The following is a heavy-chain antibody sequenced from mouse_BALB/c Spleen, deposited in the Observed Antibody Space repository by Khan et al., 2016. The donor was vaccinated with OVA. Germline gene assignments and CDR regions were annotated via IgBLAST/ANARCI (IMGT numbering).Heavy chain of an antibody. CDR1: GYAFTNYL. J-gene: IGHJ3*01. V-gene: IGHV1-54*01. CDR2: INPGSGGT. D-gene: IGHD3-1*01. Sequence: QVQLQQSGAELVRPGTSVKVSCKASGYAFTNYLIEWVKQRPGQGLEWIGVINPGSGGTNYNEKFKGKATLTADKSSSTAYTQLSSLTSDVSAVYCGTRGGFGGFAYWGQGTLVTVSA. CDR3: TRGGFGGFAY.